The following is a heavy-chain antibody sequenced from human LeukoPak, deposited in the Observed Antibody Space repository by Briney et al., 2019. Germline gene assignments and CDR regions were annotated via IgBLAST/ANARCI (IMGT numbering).Heavy chain of an antibody. D-gene: IGHD2-2*01. J-gene: IGHJ2*01. CDR2: IKEDGTEK. CDR1: GFRFNIHW. V-gene: IGHV3-7*01. Sequence: GGSLRLSCAVSGFRFNIHWMSWVRQAPGKGLEWVANIKEDGTEKYYVHSVKGRFAISRDNAKQSLYLQMDSLRVEDTAVYYCAAEIAEYCSSVSCYGGGHWFFDLWGRGTLVTVSS. CDR3: AAEIAEYCSSVSCYGGGHWFFDL.